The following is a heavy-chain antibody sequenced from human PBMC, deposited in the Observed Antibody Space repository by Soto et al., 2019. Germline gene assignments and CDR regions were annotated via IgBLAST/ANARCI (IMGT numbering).Heavy chain of an antibody. J-gene: IGHJ4*02. CDR2: IKPDESEK. D-gene: IGHD4-4*01. V-gene: IGHV3-7*01. CDR1: GFTFSDSW. CDR3: GRGGSNYAY. Sequence: PWVSLRLSWTASGFTFSDSWMTWVRQAPGKGLEWVARIKPDESEKKYADSVKGRFSISRDNAKNSMYLQMDSLRGEDTAVYYCGRGGSNYAYWGKGNLVNVXS.